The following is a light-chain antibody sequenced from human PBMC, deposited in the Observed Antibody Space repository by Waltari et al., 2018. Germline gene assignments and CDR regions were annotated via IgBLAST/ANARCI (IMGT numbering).Light chain of an antibody. V-gene: IGLV2-23*02. CDR3: CSYAGSSTVL. CDR2: EVS. J-gene: IGLJ2*01. CDR1: RSDVGSVTI. Sequence: QSALTQPAPVSGSPGQSITISCTGTRSDVGSVTIISWYQQHAGKVPKVMIYEVSKGPSGVSNRFSGSNSGNTASLTISGLQPEDGADYYCCSYAGSSTVLFGGGTKLIVL.